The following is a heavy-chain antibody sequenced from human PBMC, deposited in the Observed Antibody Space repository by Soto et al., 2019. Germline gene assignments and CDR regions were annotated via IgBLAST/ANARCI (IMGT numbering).Heavy chain of an antibody. D-gene: IGHD3-22*01. CDR1: GYSFTSYW. CDR3: ARQISRDYSDSSGFTSRGYYYGMDV. Sequence: PGASLKISCKGSGYSFTSYWIGWVRQMPGKGLEWMGIIYPGDSDTRYSPSFQGQVTISADKSISTAYLQWSSLKASDTAMYYCARQISRDYSDSSGFTSRGYYYGMDVWGQGTTVTVSS. V-gene: IGHV5-51*01. J-gene: IGHJ6*02. CDR2: IYPGDSDT.